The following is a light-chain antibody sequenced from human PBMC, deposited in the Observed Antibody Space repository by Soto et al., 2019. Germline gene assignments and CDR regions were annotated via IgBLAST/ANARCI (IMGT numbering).Light chain of an antibody. CDR2: RAS. CDR1: QDVLTN. V-gene: IGKV3-15*01. CDR3: QQYNNWPKM. Sequence: EIVMTQSPATLSVSPGERATLSCRASQDVLTNLAWYQQKPGQSPRLLISRASTRATGVPARFSGSGSGTEFTLTISSLQSEDFAVYYCQQYNNWPKMFGQGPKVDIK. J-gene: IGKJ1*01.